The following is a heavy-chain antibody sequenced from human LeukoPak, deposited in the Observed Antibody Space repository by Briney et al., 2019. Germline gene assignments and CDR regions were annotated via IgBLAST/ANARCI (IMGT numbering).Heavy chain of an antibody. V-gene: IGHV3-23*01. J-gene: IGHJ5*02. CDR1: GFTFSSYG. CDR2: ISGSGGST. Sequence: QPGGSLRLSCAASGFTFSSYGMSWVRQAPGKGLEWVSAISGSGGSTYYADSVKGRFTISRDNSKNTLYLQMNSLRAEDTAVYYCAKDRLLWFGESVHADPWGQGTLDTVSS. D-gene: IGHD3-10*01. CDR3: AKDRLLWFGESVHADP.